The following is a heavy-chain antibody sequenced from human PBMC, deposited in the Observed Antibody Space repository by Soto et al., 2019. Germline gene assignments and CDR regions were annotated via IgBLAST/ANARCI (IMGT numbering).Heavy chain of an antibody. D-gene: IGHD3-16*01. CDR1: GFSFGGYA. CDR2: ISGSGATT. CDR3: AKSAGSNAYYPNDY. V-gene: IGHV3-23*01. Sequence: PGGSLRLSCATSGFSFGGYARSWVRQAPGKGLDWVSSISGSGATTYYTNSVKGRFTISRDNSKNTVYLQMNSLRAEDAAVYYCAKSAGSNAYYPNDYWGQGALVTVSS. J-gene: IGHJ4*02.